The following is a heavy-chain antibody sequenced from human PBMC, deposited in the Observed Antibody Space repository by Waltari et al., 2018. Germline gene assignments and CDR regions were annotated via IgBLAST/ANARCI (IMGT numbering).Heavy chain of an antibody. D-gene: IGHD6-13*01. CDR1: GGSISSSSSY. V-gene: IGHV4-39*07. Sequence: QVQLQESGPGLVKPSETLSLTCTVSGGSISSSSSYWGWIRQPPGKGLEWIGSIYYSGSTYYNPSLKSRVTISVDTSKNQFSLKLSSVTAADTAVYYCARVSSSWPTYYYGMDVWGQGTTVTVSS. J-gene: IGHJ6*02. CDR2: IYYSGST. CDR3: ARVSSSWPTYYYGMDV.